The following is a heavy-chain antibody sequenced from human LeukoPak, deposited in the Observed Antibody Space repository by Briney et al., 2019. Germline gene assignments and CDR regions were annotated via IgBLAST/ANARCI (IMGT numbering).Heavy chain of an antibody. CDR1: GFTFTTYS. CDR3: ARGHTAVTRHFDF. J-gene: IGHJ4*02. Sequence: KSGGSLRLSCEASGFTFTTYSMTWVRQAPEKGLEWVSIISSGSSAIFSADALKGRFTISRDDAKNLLYLDMNSLRAEDTAVYYCARGHTAVTRHFDFWGQGTLVTVSS. V-gene: IGHV3-21*01. D-gene: IGHD4-17*01. CDR2: ISSGSSAI.